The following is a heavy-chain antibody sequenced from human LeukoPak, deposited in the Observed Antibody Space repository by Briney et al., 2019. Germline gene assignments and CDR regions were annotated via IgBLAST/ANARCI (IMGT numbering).Heavy chain of an antibody. D-gene: IGHD3-3*01. Sequence: GASVKVSCKGSGYTFTTYGISWVRQAPGQGLEWMGWISAYNGNTNYAQKLQGRVTMTTDTSTSTAYMELRSLRSDDTAVYYCARVQLRFLEWLPSGGFDPWGQGTLVTVSS. J-gene: IGHJ5*02. CDR3: ARVQLRFLEWLPSGGFDP. CDR1: GYTFTTYG. V-gene: IGHV1-18*01. CDR2: ISAYNGNT.